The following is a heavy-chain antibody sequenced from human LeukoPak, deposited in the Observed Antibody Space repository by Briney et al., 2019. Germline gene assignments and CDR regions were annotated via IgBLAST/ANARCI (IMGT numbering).Heavy chain of an antibody. CDR2: TYYSGST. Sequence: SQTLSLTCAVSGGSISSGGYSWSWIRQPPGKGLEWIGYTYYSGSTNYNPSLKSRVTISVDTSKNQFSLKLSSVTAADTAVYYCARGLSYYDFWSGYYSGYNWFDPWGQGTLVTVSS. CDR3: ARGLSYYDFWSGYYSGYNWFDP. J-gene: IGHJ5*02. CDR1: GGSISSGGYS. V-gene: IGHV4-30-4*07. D-gene: IGHD3-3*01.